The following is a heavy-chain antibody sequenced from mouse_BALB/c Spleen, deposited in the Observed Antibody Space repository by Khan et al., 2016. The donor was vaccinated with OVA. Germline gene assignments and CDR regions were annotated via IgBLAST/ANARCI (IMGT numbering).Heavy chain of an antibody. D-gene: IGHD4-1*01. V-gene: IGHV5-6*01. CDR1: GFTFSTYG. Sequence: EVELVESEGDLVKPGGSLRLSCAASGFTFSTYGMSWVRQPPDKRLEWVATINSDGDYTYYPDTVKGRFTISRNNAENTLYLQMSSLKSEDTAIYYCASHLTGSFAYWGQGTLVTVSA. CDR2: INSDGDYT. CDR3: ASHLTGSFAY. J-gene: IGHJ3*01.